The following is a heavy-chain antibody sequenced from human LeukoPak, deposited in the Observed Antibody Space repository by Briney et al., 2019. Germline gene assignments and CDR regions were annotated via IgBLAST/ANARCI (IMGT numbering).Heavy chain of an antibody. Sequence: SETLSLTCAVYGGSFSGYYWGWVRQPPGKGLEWIGEINHSVTTNYNPSLKSRVTISVDTSKNQFSLKLSSVTAAATAVYYCARGFRGYGDYILILYYFDYWGQGTLVTVSS. CDR1: GGSFSGYY. J-gene: IGHJ4*02. D-gene: IGHD4-17*01. CDR3: ARGFRGYGDYILILYYFDY. CDR2: INHSVTT. V-gene: IGHV4-34*01.